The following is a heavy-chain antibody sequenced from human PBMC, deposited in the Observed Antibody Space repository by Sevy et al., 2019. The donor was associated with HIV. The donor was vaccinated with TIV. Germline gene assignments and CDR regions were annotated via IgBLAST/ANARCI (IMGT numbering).Heavy chain of an antibody. J-gene: IGHJ4*02. CDR3: VRWKAGQSIFGY. CDR1: GFTFGDYC. D-gene: IGHD1-1*01. CDR2: LKSDVYGGTV. Sequence: GGSLRLSCTASGFTFGDYCMSWVRQAPGKGLEWVAFLKSDVYGGTVDHAASVRGRFVISRVDSKTIAYLQMDDVKSEGTGVCYCVRWKAGQSIFGYWGQGALVTVSS. V-gene: IGHV3-49*04.